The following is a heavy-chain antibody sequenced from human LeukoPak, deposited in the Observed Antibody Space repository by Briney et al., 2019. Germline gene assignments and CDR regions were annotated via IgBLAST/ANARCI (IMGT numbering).Heavy chain of an antibody. CDR1: GYTFTSYG. Sequence: ASVKVSCRASGYTFTSYGISWMRQAPGQGLEWMGWISAYNGNTNYAQKLQGRVTMTTDTSTSTAYMELRSLRSDDTAVYYCARGLAVAGRSSFDYWGQGTLVTVSS. CDR3: ARGLAVAGRSSFDY. D-gene: IGHD6-19*01. CDR2: ISAYNGNT. V-gene: IGHV1-18*01. J-gene: IGHJ4*02.